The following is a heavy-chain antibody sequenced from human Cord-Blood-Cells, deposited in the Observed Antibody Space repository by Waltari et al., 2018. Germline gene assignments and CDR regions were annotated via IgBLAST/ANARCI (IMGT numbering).Heavy chain of an antibody. J-gene: IGHJ4*02. CDR2: IPYRGST. CDR1: GGPIGNGDYH. CDR3: ARAPTGYYFDY. V-gene: IGHV4-30-4*01. Sequence: QVQLPESGPGLVNPSQTLSPPSTLPGGPIGNGDYHWSLLRQPPGQGLEWIGYIPYRGSTSYNPSLKSRVTISVDTSKNQWSLKLSSVTAADTAMYYCARAPTGYYFDYWGQGTLVTVSS.